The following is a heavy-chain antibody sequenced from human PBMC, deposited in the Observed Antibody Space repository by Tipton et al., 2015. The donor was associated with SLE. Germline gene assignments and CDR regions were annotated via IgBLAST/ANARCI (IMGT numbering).Heavy chain of an antibody. J-gene: IGHJ4*02. CDR3: ARDRCSTTNCLPDY. V-gene: IGHV3-48*03. D-gene: IGHD2-2*01. CDR1: EFAFSTYA. CDR2: ISDSGDTT. Sequence: SLRLSCAASEFAFSTYAMNWVRQAPGEGLEWVSYISDSGDTTLYADSVKGRFTISRDNAKNSLYLEMNSLRVEDTAFYFCARDRCSTTNCLPDYWGPGTLVTVSS.